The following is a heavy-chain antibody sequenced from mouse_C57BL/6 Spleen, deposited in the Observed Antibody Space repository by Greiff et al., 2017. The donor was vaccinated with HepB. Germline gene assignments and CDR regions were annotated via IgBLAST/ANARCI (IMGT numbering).Heavy chain of an antibody. J-gene: IGHJ3*01. D-gene: IGHD2-1*01. V-gene: IGHV5-12*01. CDR2: ISNGGGST. CDR3: ASLYYGNSFAY. CDR1: GFTFSDYY. Sequence: EVNLVESGGGLVQPGGSLKLSCAASGFTFSDYYMYWVRQTPEKRLEWVAYISNGGGSTYYPDTVKGRFTISRDNAKNTLYLQMSRLKSEDTAMYYCASLYYGNSFAYWGQGTLVTVSA.